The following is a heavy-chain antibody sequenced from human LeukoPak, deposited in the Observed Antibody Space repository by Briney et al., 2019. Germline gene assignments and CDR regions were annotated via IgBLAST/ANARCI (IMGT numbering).Heavy chain of an antibody. Sequence: SETLSLTCTVSGGSISSYYWSWIRQPPGKGLEWIGSMSYSGSTNSNPSLKSRVTISVDTSKNQFSLKLSSVTAADTAVYYYARSGNSFDYWGQGTLVTVSS. J-gene: IGHJ4*02. CDR3: ARSGNSFDY. D-gene: IGHD3-10*01. CDR2: MSYSGST. CDR1: GGSISSYY. V-gene: IGHV4-59*08.